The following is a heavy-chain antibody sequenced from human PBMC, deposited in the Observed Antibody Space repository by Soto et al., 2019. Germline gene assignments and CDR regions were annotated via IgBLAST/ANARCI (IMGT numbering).Heavy chain of an antibody. J-gene: IGHJ3*02. Sequence: QVQLVESGGGLVKPGGSLRLSCAASGFTFSDYYMSWIRQAPGKGLEWVSYISSRRSYTNYSDSVKGRFTISRDNAKNSLYLQLSSLRAEDTAVYYCARDGDIVVVVAATHDAFDSWGQCTIVTVSS. CDR1: GFTFSDYY. D-gene: IGHD2-15*01. CDR3: ARDGDIVVVVAATHDAFDS. CDR2: ISSRRSYT. V-gene: IGHV3-11*05.